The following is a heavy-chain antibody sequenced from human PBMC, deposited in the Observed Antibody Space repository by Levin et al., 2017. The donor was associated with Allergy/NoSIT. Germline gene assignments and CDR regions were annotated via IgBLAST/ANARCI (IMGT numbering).Heavy chain of an antibody. J-gene: IGHJ5*02. CDR3: ARERYPNGYSSSWYRDPYNWFDP. D-gene: IGHD6-13*01. CDR2: IIPIFGTA. Sequence: SVKVSCKASGGTFSSYAISWVRQAPGQGLEWMGGIIPIFGTANYAQKFQGRVTITADESTSTAYMELSSLRSEDTAVYYCARERYPNGYSSSWYRDPYNWFDPWGQGTLVTVSS. V-gene: IGHV1-69*13. CDR1: GGTFSSYA.